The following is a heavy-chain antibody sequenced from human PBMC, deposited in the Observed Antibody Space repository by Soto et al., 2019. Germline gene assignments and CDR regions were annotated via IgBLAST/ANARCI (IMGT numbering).Heavy chain of an antibody. CDR2: IIPIFGTA. J-gene: IGHJ4*02. Sequence: QVQLVQSGAEVKKPGSSVKVPCKAPGGTFSSYAISWVRQAPGQGLEWMGGIIPIFGTANYAQKFQGRVTITADESTSTAYMKLSSLRSEDPAVYYCARGYGSRSYSYSDYWGQRTLVTVSS. D-gene: IGHD3-10*01. V-gene: IGHV1-69*01. CDR1: GGTFSSYA. CDR3: ARGYGSRSYSYSDY.